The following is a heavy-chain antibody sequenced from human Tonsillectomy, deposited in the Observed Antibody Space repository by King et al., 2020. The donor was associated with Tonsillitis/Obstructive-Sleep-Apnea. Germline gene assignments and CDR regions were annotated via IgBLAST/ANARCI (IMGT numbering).Heavy chain of an antibody. J-gene: IGHJ6*03. CDR3: ASGYCSGGSCPNYYYIDV. V-gene: IGHV3-53*01. Sequence: VQLVESGGGLIQPGGSLRLSCVVSGFTVSNDYMSWVRQAPGKGLEWVSVIYGGGSTYYADSVKGRFTITRDESKNTVYLQMNSLRVEDAAVYYCASGYCSGGSCPNYYYIDVWGKGTTVTVS. D-gene: IGHD2-15*01. CDR2: IYGGGST. CDR1: GFTVSNDY.